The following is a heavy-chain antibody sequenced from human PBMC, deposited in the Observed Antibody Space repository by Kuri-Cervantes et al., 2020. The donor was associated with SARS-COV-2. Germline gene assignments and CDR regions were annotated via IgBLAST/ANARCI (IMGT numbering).Heavy chain of an antibody. CDR2: IIPIFGTA. CDR3: ARHPGVLRYFDWLNFDY. D-gene: IGHD3-9*01. CDR1: GGTFSSYA. J-gene: IGHJ4*02. V-gene: IGHV1-69*06. Sequence: SVKVSCKASGGTFSSYAISWVRQAPGQELEWMGGIIPIFGTANYAQKIQGRVTITADKSTSTAYMELSSLRSEDTAVYYCARHPGVLRYFDWLNFDYWGQGTLVTVSS.